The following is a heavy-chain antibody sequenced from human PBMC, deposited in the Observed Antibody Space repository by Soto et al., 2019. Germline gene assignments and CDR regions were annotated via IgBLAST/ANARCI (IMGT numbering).Heavy chain of an antibody. CDR1: GGSFSGYY. CDR3: ARGKRITMVRGVTSYGMDV. Sequence: WETLSLTCAVYGGSFSGYYWSWIRQPPGKGLEWIGEINHSGSTNYNPSLKSRVTISVDTSKNQFSLKLSSVTAADTAVYYCARGKRITMVRGVTSYGMDVWGQGTTVTVSS. V-gene: IGHV4-34*01. D-gene: IGHD3-10*01. J-gene: IGHJ6*02. CDR2: INHSGST.